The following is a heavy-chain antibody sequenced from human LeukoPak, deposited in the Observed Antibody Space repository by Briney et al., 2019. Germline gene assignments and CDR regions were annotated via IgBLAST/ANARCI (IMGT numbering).Heavy chain of an antibody. Sequence: PGGSLRLSCAASGFTFSSYAMSWVRQAPGKGLEWVSAISGSGGSTYYADSVKGRFTISRDNSKNTLYLQMNSLRAEDTAVYYCARGRYSYGVYYFDYWGQGTLVTVSS. CDR3: ARGRYSYGVYYFDY. J-gene: IGHJ4*02. CDR2: ISGSGGST. CDR1: GFTFSSYA. V-gene: IGHV3-23*01. D-gene: IGHD5-18*01.